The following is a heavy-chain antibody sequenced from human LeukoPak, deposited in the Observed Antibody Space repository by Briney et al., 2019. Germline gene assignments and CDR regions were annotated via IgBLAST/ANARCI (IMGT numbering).Heavy chain of an antibody. CDR1: GYSFTSYW. J-gene: IGHJ5*02. CDR3: ARLPGYYDSSGWNYFDP. V-gene: IGHV5-51*01. Sequence: GESLKISCKGSGYSFTSYWIGWVRQMPGKGLEWMGIIYPGDSDTRYSPSSQGQVTISADKSISTAYLQWSSLKASDTAVYFCARLPGYYDSSGWNYFDPWGQGTQVTVSS. D-gene: IGHD3-22*01. CDR2: IYPGDSDT.